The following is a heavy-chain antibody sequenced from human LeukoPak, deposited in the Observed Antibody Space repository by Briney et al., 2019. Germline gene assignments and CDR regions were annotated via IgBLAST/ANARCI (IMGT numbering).Heavy chain of an antibody. CDR1: GFTFSNAW. V-gene: IGHV3-49*03. J-gene: IGHJ4*02. CDR2: IRGKAYGEAT. Sequence: GGSLRLSCAASGFTFSNAWMSWFRQAPGKGLEWVGFIRGKAYGEATQYAASVRDRFTISRDDSKSIAYLQMNSLKTEDTAVYYCTRDIAVYYYDTSGPGYWGQGTLVTVSS. D-gene: IGHD3-22*01. CDR3: TRDIAVYYYDTSGPGY.